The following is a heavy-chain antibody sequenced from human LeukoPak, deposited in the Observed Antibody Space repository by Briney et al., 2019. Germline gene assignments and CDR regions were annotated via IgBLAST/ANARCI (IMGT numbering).Heavy chain of an antibody. Sequence: PGGSLRLSCAASGFTFSSYAMHWVRQAPGKGLEYVSAISSNGGSTYYANSVKGRFTISRDNSKNTLYLRMGSLRAEDTAVYYCARDPYDSSGSWGQGTLVTVSS. J-gene: IGHJ5*02. D-gene: IGHD3-22*01. V-gene: IGHV3-64*01. CDR3: ARDPYDSSGS. CDR1: GFTFSSYA. CDR2: ISSNGGST.